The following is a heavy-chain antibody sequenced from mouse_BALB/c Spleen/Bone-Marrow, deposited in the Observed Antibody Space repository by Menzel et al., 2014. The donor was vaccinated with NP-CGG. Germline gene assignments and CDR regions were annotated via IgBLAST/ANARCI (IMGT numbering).Heavy chain of an antibody. Sequence: VQLVESGAELVKPGASVKLSCTASGFNIKDTYMHWVKQRPEQGLEWIGRIDPANGNTKYDPKFQGKATITADTSTNQAYMQLISLTTEDTAVYYCAIYKYDKHGFDYWGQGTLVTVSA. CDR1: GFNIKDTY. CDR3: AIYKYDKHGFDY. CDR2: IDPANGNT. D-gene: IGHD2-14*01. V-gene: IGHV14-3*02. J-gene: IGHJ3*01.